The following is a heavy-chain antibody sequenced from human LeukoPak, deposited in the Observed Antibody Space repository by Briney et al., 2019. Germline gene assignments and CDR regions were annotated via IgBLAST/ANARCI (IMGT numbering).Heavy chain of an antibody. J-gene: IGHJ4*02. V-gene: IGHV3-21*01. CDR1: GFTFSSYS. D-gene: IGHD1-26*01. CDR3: ARIPTVGLVFDY. Sequence: PGGSLRLSCAASGFTFSSYSMNWVRQAPGKGLEWVSSISSSSSYIYYADSVKGRFTISRDNAKNSLYLQMNSLRAEDTAVYYCARIPTVGLVFDYWGQGTLVTVSS. CDR2: ISSSSSYI.